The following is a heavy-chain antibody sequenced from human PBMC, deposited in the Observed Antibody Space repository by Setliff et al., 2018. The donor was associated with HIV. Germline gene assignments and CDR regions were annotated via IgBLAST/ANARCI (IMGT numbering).Heavy chain of an antibody. CDR1: GDSVNDRSYF. CDR2: IYINGIT. Sequence: PSETLSLTCTVSGDSVNDRSYFWGWIRQPPGKGLEWVGHIYINGITNYSPSLESRVTISVDTSKNQQSLKLSSVTAADTAVYYCARHVVGGWLKDLQYMDVWGKGTTVTV. CDR3: ARHVVGGWLKDLQYMDV. V-gene: IGHV4-61*05. J-gene: IGHJ6*03. D-gene: IGHD6-19*01.